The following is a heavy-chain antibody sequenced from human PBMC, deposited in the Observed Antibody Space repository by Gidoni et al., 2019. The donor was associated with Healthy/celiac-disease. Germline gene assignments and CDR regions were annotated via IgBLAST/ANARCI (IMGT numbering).Heavy chain of an antibody. CDR3: ARERRGASPIDY. Sequence: QVQLVESGGGVVQPGRSLRLSCAASGFTFSSYGMHWVRQAPGKGLEWVAVIWYDGSNKYYADSVKGRFTISRDNSKNTLYLQMNSLRAEDTAVYYCARERRGASPIDYWGQGTLVTVSS. CDR1: GFTFSSYG. J-gene: IGHJ4*02. V-gene: IGHV3-33*01. CDR2: IWYDGSNK. D-gene: IGHD1-26*01.